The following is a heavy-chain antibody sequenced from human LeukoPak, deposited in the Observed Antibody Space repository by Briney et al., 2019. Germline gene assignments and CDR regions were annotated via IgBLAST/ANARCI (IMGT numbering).Heavy chain of an antibody. CDR2: ISGRGDGT. D-gene: IGHD3-10*01. V-gene: IGHV3-23*01. J-gene: IGHJ4*02. CDR1: GSTFSNFA. Sequence: GGSLRLSCAASGSTFSNFAMNWVRRAPGKGLEWVSTISGRGDGTYYADSVKGRFTISRDNSKNTLFLQMSNLSADDTALYYCAKGRLQEGTVFRGVITPVDYWGQGTLVTVTS. CDR3: AKGRLQEGTVFRGVITPVDY.